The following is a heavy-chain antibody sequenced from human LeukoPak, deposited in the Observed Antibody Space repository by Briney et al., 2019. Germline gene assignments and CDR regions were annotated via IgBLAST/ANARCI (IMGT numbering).Heavy chain of an antibody. V-gene: IGHV3-74*01. D-gene: IGHD4-17*01. J-gene: IGHJ4*02. CDR2: INSDGSST. Sequence: PGGSLRLSCAASGFTFSSYWMHWVRQAPGEGLGWVSRINSDGSSTSYADSVKGRFTISRDNAKNTLYLQMNSLRAEDTAVYYCASSGSTVTLPFDYWGQGTLVTVSS. CDR1: GFTFSSYW. CDR3: ASSGSTVTLPFDY.